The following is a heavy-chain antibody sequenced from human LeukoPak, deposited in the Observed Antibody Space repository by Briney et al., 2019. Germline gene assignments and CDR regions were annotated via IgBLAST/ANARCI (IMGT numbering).Heavy chain of an antibody. V-gene: IGHV4-59*01. J-gene: IGHJ4*02. CDR2: IYYSGST. CDR3: ASSNYDILTGYTQNPFDY. Sequence: SETLSLTCTVSGGSISSYYWSWLRQPPGKGLEWIGYIYYSGSTNYKPSLKSRVTISVDTSKNQFFLKLSSVTAADTAVYYCASSNYDILTGYTQNPFDYWGQGTLVTVSS. CDR1: GGSISSYY. D-gene: IGHD3-9*01.